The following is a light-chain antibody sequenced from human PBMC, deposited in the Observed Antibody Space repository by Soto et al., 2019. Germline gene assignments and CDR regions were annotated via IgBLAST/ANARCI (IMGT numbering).Light chain of an antibody. CDR2: DVN. Sequence: QSALTQPPSASGSRGQSVTISCTGTSSDVGAYHYVSWYRHHPGKAPKVVIYDVNRRPSGVPNRFSGSKSGNTASLTVSGLQAEDEADYYCSSYAGNNNYVFGTGTKVTVL. J-gene: IGLJ1*01. V-gene: IGLV2-8*01. CDR3: SSYAGNNNYV. CDR1: SSDVGAYHY.